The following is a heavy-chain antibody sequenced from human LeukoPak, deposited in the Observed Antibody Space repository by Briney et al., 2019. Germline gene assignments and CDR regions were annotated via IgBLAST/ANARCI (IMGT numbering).Heavy chain of an antibody. CDR2: IYYSGST. V-gene: IGHV4-59*01. Sequence: SETLSLTCTVSGGSISSYYWSWLRQPPGKGLEWIGYIYYSGSTNYNPSLKSRVAISVDASKNQFSLKLSSVTAADTAVYYCAREVDGYNYYFDYWGQGTLVTVSS. D-gene: IGHD5-24*01. CDR3: AREVDGYNYYFDY. CDR1: GGSISSYY. J-gene: IGHJ4*02.